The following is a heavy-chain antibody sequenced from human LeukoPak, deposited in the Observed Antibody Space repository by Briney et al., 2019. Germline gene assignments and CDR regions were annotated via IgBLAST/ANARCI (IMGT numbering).Heavy chain of an antibody. J-gene: IGHJ5*02. D-gene: IGHD1-26*01. Sequence: ASVKVSCKASGYTFTNYGISWVRQAPGQGLEWMGWISAYNGNTNYAQKFQGRVTMTTDTSTSTASMELRSLRSDDTAVYYCARDHAAGWELPLNWFDPWGQGTLVTVSS. CDR1: GYTFTNYG. CDR2: ISAYNGNT. CDR3: ARDHAAGWELPLNWFDP. V-gene: IGHV1-18*01.